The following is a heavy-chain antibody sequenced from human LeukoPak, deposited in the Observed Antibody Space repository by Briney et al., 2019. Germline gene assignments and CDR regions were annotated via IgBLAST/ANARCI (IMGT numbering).Heavy chain of an antibody. V-gene: IGHV6-1*01. Sequence: SQTLSLTRAISGDSVSSNSAAWNLIRQSPSRGLEWLGRTYYRSKWYYDYATSVKGRITINPDTSKNQFSLQLSSVTSEDTAVYYCAQSYSVKRGPESYYYFYVDVWGKGTTITVSS. CDR1: GDSVSSNSAA. J-gene: IGHJ6*03. CDR2: TYYRSKWYY. D-gene: IGHD5/OR15-5a*01. CDR3: AQSYSVKRGPESYYYFYVDV.